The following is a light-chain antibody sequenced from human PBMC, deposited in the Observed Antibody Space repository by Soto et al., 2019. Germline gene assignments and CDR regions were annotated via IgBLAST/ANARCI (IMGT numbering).Light chain of an antibody. CDR1: SSDVGSYNL. V-gene: IGLV2-23*01. CDR3: CSFAGSSTLYV. CDR2: EGN. J-gene: IGLJ1*01. Sequence: QSALTQPASVSGSPGQSITISCTGTSSDVGSYNLVSWYQQHPGKAPKLMIYEGNKRPSGVSNRFSGSKSGNTASLTISRLQAEDEADYYCCSFAGSSTLYVFGTGTKVTVL.